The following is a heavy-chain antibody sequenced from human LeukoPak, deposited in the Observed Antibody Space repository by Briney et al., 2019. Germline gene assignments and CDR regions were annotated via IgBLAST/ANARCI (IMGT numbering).Heavy chain of an antibody. CDR2: YSGGST. D-gene: IGHD3-10*01. Sequence: YSGGSTYYADSVKGRFTISRDNSKNTLYLQMNSLRAEDTAVYYCARGSYYGSGSYFYFDYW. J-gene: IGHJ4*01. V-gene: IGHV3-66*01. CDR3: ARGSYYGSGSYFYFDY.